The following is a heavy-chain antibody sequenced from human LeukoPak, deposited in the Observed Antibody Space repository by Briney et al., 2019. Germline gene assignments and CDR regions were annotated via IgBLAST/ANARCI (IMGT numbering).Heavy chain of an antibody. CDR2: IIPIFDTA. J-gene: IGHJ6*02. V-gene: IGHV1-69*13. CDR3: ARDSRGVRITMVRGGWGYYYYGMDV. D-gene: IGHD3-10*01. Sequence: ASVKVSCKASGGTFISYAISWVRQAPGQGLEWMGGIIPIFDTANYAQKFQGRVTITADESTSTAYMELSSLRSGDTAVYYCARDSRGVRITMVRGGWGYYYYGMDVWGQGTTVTVSS. CDR1: GGTFISYA.